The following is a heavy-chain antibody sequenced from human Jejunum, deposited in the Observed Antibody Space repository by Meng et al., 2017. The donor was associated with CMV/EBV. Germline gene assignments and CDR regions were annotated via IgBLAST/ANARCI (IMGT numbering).Heavy chain of an antibody. D-gene: IGHD5-18*01. V-gene: IGHV3-64*02. J-gene: IGHJ4*02. CDR3: ARAYSHAYDY. CDR2: ISNNGCST. Sequence: LSCSASCFNFSSYCMHWVRQAPGKGLEYVSAISNNGCSTYYADSVKGRFTISRDNSKNTLYLQMGSLKTEDMAVYYCARAYSHAYDYWGQGTLVTVSS. CDR1: CFNFSSYC.